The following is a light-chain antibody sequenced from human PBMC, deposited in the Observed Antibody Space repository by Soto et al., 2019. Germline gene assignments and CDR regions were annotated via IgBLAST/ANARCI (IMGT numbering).Light chain of an antibody. V-gene: IGLV3-21*02. CDR3: QVWDSDSDHWV. Sequence: SYELTQAPSVSVAPGQRARITCAGNKLADKSVHWYQQKPGQAPGLVVYDDRDRPSGVPERFSGTNSDNVAALTIFRVEAGDEADYFFQVWDSDSDHWVFGGGTQLTVL. J-gene: IGLJ3*02. CDR1: KLADKS. CDR2: DDR.